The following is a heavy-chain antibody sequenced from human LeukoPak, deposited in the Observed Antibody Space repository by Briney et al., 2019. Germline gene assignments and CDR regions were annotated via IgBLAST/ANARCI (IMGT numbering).Heavy chain of an antibody. CDR2: INPSGGST. CDR3: ARSIAQQQLDYYFDY. V-gene: IGHV1-46*01. Sequence: GASVKVSCKASGYTFTSYAMNWVRQAPGQGLEWMGIINPSGGSTSYAQKFQGRVTMTRDTSTSTVYMELSSLRSEDTAVYYCARSIAQQQLDYYFDYWGQGTLVTVSS. J-gene: IGHJ4*02. D-gene: IGHD6-13*01. CDR1: GYTFTSYA.